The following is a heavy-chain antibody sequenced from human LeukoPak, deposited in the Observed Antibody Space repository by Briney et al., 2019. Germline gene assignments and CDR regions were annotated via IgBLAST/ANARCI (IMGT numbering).Heavy chain of an antibody. Sequence: SGTLSLTCAVSGGSISSGLCWTRVRQPPGKGLEWIGEIYPSGTTNYNPSLKSRVTISVDKSENQFSLKLYSVTAADTAVYYCTRNAGNSDFDYWGQGTLVTVSS. J-gene: IGHJ4*02. CDR1: GGSISSGLC. D-gene: IGHD4-23*01. V-gene: IGHV4-4*02. CDR3: TRNAGNSDFDY. CDR2: IYPSGTT.